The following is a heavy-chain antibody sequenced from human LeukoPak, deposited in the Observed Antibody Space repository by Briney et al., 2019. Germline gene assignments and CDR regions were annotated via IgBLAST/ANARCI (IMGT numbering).Heavy chain of an antibody. CDR1: GFTFSSYW. V-gene: IGHV3-7*01. CDR2: IKQDGSEK. D-gene: IGHD2-15*01. CDR3: ARVGGSSSWGFDY. J-gene: IGHJ4*02. Sequence: GGSLRLSCAASGFTFSSYWMSWVRQAPGKGLEWVANIKQDGSEKYYVDSVKGRFTISRDNAKNSLYLQMNSLRAEDTAVYYCARVGGSSSWGFDYWGQGTLVTVSS.